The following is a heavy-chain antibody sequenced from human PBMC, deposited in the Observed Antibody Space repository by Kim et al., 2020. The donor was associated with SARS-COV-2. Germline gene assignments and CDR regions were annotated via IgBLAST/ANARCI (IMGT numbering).Heavy chain of an antibody. CDR3: AMGGVFPWNDGTL. J-gene: IGHJ4*02. V-gene: IGHV4-31*03. Sequence: SETLSLTCTVSGGSISSGGYYWSWIRQHPGKGLEWIGYIYYSGSTYYNPSLKSRVTISVDTSKNQFSLKLSSVTAADTAVYYCAMGGVFPWNDGTLWGQGTLVTVSS. CDR2: IYYSGST. D-gene: IGHD1-1*01. CDR1: GGSISSGGYY.